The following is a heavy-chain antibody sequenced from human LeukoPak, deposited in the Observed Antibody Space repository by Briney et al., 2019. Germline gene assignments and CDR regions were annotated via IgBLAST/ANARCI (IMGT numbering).Heavy chain of an antibody. CDR1: GFTFSSYA. J-gene: IGHJ4*02. V-gene: IGHV3-23*01. CDR3: AKDSGQLWHGPYYFDC. CDR2: ISGSGGST. D-gene: IGHD5-18*01. Sequence: PGGSLRLSCAASGFTFSSYAMSWVRQAPGKGLEWVSAISGSGGSTYYADSVKGRFTISRDNSKNTLYLQMNSLRAEDTAVYYCAKDSGQLWHGPYYFDCWGQGTLVTVSS.